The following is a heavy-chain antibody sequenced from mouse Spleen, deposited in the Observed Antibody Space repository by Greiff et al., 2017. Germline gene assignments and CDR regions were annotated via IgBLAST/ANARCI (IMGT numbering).Heavy chain of an antibody. J-gene: IGHJ4*01. CDR2: ISYSGST. CDR1: GYSITSDYA. D-gene: IGHD2-1*01. CDR3: ARRGNYDNYYAMDY. V-gene: IGHV3-2*02. Sequence: EVKLMESGPGLVKPSQSLSLTCTVTGYSITSDYAWNWIRQFPGNKLEWMGYISYSGSTSYNPSLKSRISITRDTSKNQFFLQLNSVTTEDTATYYCARRGNYDNYYAMDYWGQGTSVTVSS.